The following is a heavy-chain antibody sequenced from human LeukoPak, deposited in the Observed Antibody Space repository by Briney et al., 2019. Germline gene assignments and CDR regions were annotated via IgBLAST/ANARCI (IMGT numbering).Heavy chain of an antibody. CDR2: MNPNSGNT. J-gene: IGHJ4*02. V-gene: IGHV1-8*01. CDR3: ARDPAIFGVVSWYYFDY. CDR1: GYTFTSYD. Sequence: ASVKVSCKASGYTFTSYDINWVRQATGQGLEWMGWMNPNSGNTGYAQKFQGRVTMTRDTSISTAYMELSRLRSDDTAVYYCARDPAIFGVVSWYYFDYWGQGTLVTVSS. D-gene: IGHD3-3*01.